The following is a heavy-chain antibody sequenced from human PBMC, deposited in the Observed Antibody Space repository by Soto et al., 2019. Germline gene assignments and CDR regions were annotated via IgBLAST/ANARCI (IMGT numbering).Heavy chain of an antibody. J-gene: IGHJ4*02. CDR3: ASDRYYYGSGLDY. V-gene: IGHV3-53*04. CDR1: GFTVSSNY. Sequence: EVQLVESGGGLVQPGGSLRLSCAASGFTVSSNYMSWVRQAPGKGLEWVSVIYSGGSTYYADSVKGRFTISRHNSKNQLYLQMNSLRAEDTAVYYCASDRYYYGSGLDYWGQGTLVTVSS. D-gene: IGHD3-10*01. CDR2: IYSGGST.